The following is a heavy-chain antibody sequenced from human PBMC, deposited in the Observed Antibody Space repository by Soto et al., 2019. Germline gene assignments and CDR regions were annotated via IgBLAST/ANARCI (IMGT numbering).Heavy chain of an antibody. CDR2: IYYSGST. CDR3: ARSKPHWSGYWGAFDI. D-gene: IGHD3-3*01. J-gene: IGHJ3*02. CDR1: GGSISSYY. V-gene: IGHV4-59*01. Sequence: QVQLQESGPGLVKPSETLSLTCTVSGGSISSYYWSWIRQPPGKGLEWIGYIYYSGSTNYNPSLKSRVTISVDTSKNQFSLKLSSVTAADTAVYYCARSKPHWSGYWGAFDIWGQGTMVTVSS.